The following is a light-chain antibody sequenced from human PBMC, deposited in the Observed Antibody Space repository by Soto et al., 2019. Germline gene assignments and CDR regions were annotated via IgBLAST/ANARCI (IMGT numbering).Light chain of an antibody. CDR2: GAS. CDR1: QSVSSN. V-gene: IGKV3-15*01. J-gene: IGKJ1*01. CDR3: QQYNNPA. Sequence: EIVMTQSPATLSVSPGERATLSCRASQSVSSNLAWYQQKPGQAPRLLIYGASTRATGTPARFSGSGSGTEFTLTISSLQSEDFAVYYCQQYNNPAFGQGTKVEIK.